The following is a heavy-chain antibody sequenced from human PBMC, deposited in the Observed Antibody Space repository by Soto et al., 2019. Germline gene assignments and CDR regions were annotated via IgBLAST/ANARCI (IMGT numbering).Heavy chain of an antibody. CDR3: AKDSNENYYNWFDP. CDR1: GFTFSSYA. Sequence: EVQLLESGGGLVQPGGSLRLSCAASGFTFSSYAMNWVRQAPGKGLEWVSSISGSGAGTHYADSVKGRFTISRDNAENTLYLQINSLRAEDTALYYCAKDSNENYYNWFDPWGQGTLVTVSS. D-gene: IGHD1-7*01. CDR2: ISGSGAGT. V-gene: IGHV3-23*01. J-gene: IGHJ5*02.